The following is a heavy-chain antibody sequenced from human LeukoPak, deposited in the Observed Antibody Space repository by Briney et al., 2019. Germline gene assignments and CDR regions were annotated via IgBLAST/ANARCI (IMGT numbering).Heavy chain of an antibody. CDR2: IYSGGST. V-gene: IGHV3-53*01. CDR1: GFTVRSNY. J-gene: IGHJ2*01. D-gene: IGHD4-17*01. CDR3: ARTVTMEWYFDL. Sequence: GGSLRLSXAASGFTVRSNYMSWVRQAPGKGLEWVSVIYSGGSTYYADSVKGRFTISRDNSKNTLYLQMNSLRAEDTAVYYCARTVTMEWYFDLWGRGTLVTVSS.